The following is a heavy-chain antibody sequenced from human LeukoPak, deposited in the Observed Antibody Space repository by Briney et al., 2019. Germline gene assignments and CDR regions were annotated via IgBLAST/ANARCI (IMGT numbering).Heavy chain of an antibody. CDR1: GGSISSYY. Sequence: SETLSLTCTVSGGSISSYYWSWIRQPPGKGLEWIGYIYYSGSTNYNPSLKSRVTISVDTSKNQFSLKLSSVTAADTAVYYCASGTYGSGSYYPYYYGMDVWGQGTTVTVSS. D-gene: IGHD3-10*01. V-gene: IGHV4-59*08. CDR3: ASGTYGSGSYYPYYYGMDV. J-gene: IGHJ6*02. CDR2: IYYSGST.